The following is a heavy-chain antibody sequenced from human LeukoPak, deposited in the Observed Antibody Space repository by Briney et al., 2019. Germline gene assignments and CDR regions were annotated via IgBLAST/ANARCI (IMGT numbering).Heavy chain of an antibody. CDR2: ISFSGNSI. CDR1: GFTFSNYE. V-gene: IGHV3-48*03. Sequence: GGSLRLSCEASGFTFSNYEMNWVRQAPGKGLEWVSFISFSGNSIYYADSVKGRFTISRDNAKNSLYLQMNSLRADDTAVYYCARSSAGGFDYWGQGTLVTVSS. J-gene: IGHJ4*02. D-gene: IGHD3-16*01. CDR3: ARSSAGGFDY.